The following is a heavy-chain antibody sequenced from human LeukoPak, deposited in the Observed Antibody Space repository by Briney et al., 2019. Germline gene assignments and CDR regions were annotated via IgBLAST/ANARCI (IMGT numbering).Heavy chain of an antibody. J-gene: IGHJ3*02. CDR3: AREAAYCSSTSCYYAFDI. V-gene: IGHV3-21*01. CDR1: GFTFSSYS. D-gene: IGHD2-2*01. Sequence: GSLRLSCAASGFTFSSYSMNWVRQAPGKGLEWVSSISSSSSYIYCADSVKGRFTISRDNAKNSLYLQMSSLRAEDTAVYYCAREAAYCSSTSCYYAFDIWGQGTMVTVSS. CDR2: ISSSSSYI.